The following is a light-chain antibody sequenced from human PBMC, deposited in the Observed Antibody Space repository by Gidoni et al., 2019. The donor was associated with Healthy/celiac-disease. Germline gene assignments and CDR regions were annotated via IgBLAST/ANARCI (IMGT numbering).Light chain of an antibody. J-gene: IGLJ2*01. CDR3: CSYAGSSTSSYVV. V-gene: IGLV2-23*02. CDR2: EVS. Sequence: SALTQPASVSGSPGQSITISCTGTSSDVGSYNLVSWYQQHPGKAPKLMIYEVSKRPSGVSNRFSGSKSGNTAAMTISGLQAEDEADYYCCSYAGSSTSSYVVFGGGTKLTVL. CDR1: SSDVGSYNL.